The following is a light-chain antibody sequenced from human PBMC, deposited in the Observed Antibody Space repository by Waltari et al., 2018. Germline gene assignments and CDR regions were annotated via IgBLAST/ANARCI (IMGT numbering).Light chain of an antibody. Sequence: DIQLTQSPSFLSASVGDRVTITCRSSQGISNYLAWYQQKPGKAPKLLIHTASTLQGGVPSRFRGSGSGTEFTLTISSLQPEDFATYYCQHRHSYPITFGQGTRLEIK. CDR2: TAS. CDR3: QHRHSYPIT. V-gene: IGKV1-9*01. CDR1: QGISNY. J-gene: IGKJ5*01.